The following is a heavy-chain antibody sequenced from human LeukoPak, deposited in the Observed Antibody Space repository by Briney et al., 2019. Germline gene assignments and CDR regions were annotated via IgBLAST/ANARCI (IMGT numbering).Heavy chain of an antibody. CDR1: GFTFSNYS. D-gene: IGHD6-19*01. J-gene: IGHJ4*02. CDR3: ARVQRGIAVALDY. CDR2: ISSRSRTI. Sequence: GGPLRLSCAASGFTFSNYSMNWVRQAPGKGLEWVSYISSRSRTIYYADSVKGRFTISRDNAKNSLYLQMNSLRAEDTAVYYCARVQRGIAVALDYWGQGTLATVSS. V-gene: IGHV3-48*01.